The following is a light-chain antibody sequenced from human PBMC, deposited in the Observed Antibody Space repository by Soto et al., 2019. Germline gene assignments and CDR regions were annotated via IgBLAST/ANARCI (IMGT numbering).Light chain of an antibody. Sequence: EIVITQSPATLSVSPGERATLSCRASQNIGSGLSWYQQKPDQAPRLLIYGASTRATGIPARFSGSGSGTEFTLTISSLQSEDYAVYYCQQYNNWPPYTFGQGTKVDIK. CDR3: QQYNNWPPYT. CDR1: QNIGSG. J-gene: IGKJ2*01. CDR2: GAS. V-gene: IGKV3-15*01.